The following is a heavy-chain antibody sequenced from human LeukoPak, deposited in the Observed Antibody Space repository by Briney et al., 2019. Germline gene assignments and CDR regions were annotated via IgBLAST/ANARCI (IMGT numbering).Heavy chain of an antibody. J-gene: IGHJ4*02. V-gene: IGHV4-31*03. D-gene: IGHD1-26*01. Sequence: SETLSLTCTVSGDSITSAGGDWTWVRQYPGKGLEWIGYIYNAGSTYYNPSLKSRVTTSLDTSKNQFSLRLSSVTAADTAVYYSARVEATTIYQFGHWGQGALVTVSS. CDR2: IYNAGST. CDR1: GDSITSAGGD. CDR3: ARVEATTIYQFGH.